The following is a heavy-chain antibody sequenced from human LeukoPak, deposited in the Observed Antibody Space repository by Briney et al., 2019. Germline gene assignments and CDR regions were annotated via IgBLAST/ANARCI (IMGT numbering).Heavy chain of an antibody. V-gene: IGHV3-64*01. CDR1: GFTFSSYA. CDR3: ARGGYGAYKSAFDI. J-gene: IGHJ3*02. D-gene: IGHD4-17*01. CDR2: ISSNGGST. Sequence: GGSLRLSCAASGFTFSSYAMHWVRQAPGKGLEYVSAISSNGGSTYYANSVKGRLTISRDNSKNTLYLQMGSLRAEDMAVYYCARGGYGAYKSAFDIWGQGTMVTVSS.